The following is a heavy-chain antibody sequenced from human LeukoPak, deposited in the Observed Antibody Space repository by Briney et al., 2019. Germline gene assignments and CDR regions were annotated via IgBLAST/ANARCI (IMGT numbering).Heavy chain of an antibody. CDR3: AREARVGGALQY. D-gene: IGHD1-26*01. CDR2: INPDGSIR. V-gene: IGHV3-74*03. Sequence: GGSLRLSCAASGLTFSTYWMHWVRQAPGKGRAWVARINPDGSIRTYANSVQGRVTISRDTAKDTLFLQMNSLRAEDTAVYYCAREARVGGALQYWGQGTPVTVSS. J-gene: IGHJ4*02. CDR1: GLTFSTYW.